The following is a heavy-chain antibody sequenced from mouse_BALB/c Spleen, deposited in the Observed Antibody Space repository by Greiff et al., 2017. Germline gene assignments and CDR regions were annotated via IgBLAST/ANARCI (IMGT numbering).Heavy chain of an antibody. CDR3: ARSVTTVVARGFAY. J-gene: IGHJ3*01. CDR2: INPSTGYT. Sequence: QVQLQQSGADLAKPGASVTMSCKASGYTFTSYWMHWVNQRPGQGLEWIGYINPSTGYTEYNQKFKDKATLTADKSSSTAYMLLSSLTSEDSAVYYCARSVTTVVARGFAYWGQGTLVTVSA. D-gene: IGHD1-1*01. V-gene: IGHV1-7*01. CDR1: GYTFTSYW.